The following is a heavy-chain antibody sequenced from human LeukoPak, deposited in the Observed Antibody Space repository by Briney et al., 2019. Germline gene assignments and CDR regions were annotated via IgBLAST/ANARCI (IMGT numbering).Heavy chain of an antibody. CDR2: ISAYNGNT. D-gene: IGHD6-13*01. Sequence: ASVKVSCKASGYTFTSYGISWVRQAPGQGLEWMGWISAYNGNTNYAQKLQGRVTMTTDTSTSPAYMELRSLRSDDTAVYYCARGLGSMAAAGNNWFDPWGQGTLVTVSS. CDR3: ARGLGSMAAAGNNWFDP. CDR1: GYTFTSYG. J-gene: IGHJ5*02. V-gene: IGHV1-18*01.